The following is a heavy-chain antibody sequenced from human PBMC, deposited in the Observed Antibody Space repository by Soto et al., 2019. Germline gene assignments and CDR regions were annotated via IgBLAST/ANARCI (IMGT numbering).Heavy chain of an antibody. CDR1: GFTFGDYA. Sequence: EVQLVESGGGLVQPGRSLRLSCTASGFTFGDYAMSWVRQAPGKGLEWVGFIRSKAYGGTTEYAASVKGRFTISRDDSKSIAYLQMNSLKTEDTAVYYCTRVGMTTVTNNWFDPWGQGTLVTVSS. CDR2: IRSKAYGGTT. V-gene: IGHV3-49*04. CDR3: TRVGMTTVTNNWFDP. D-gene: IGHD4-4*01. J-gene: IGHJ5*02.